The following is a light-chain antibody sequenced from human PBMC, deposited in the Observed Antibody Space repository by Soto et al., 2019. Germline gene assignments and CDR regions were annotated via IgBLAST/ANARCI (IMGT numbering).Light chain of an antibody. V-gene: IGLV1-40*01. CDR3: QSYDSSLSRHVF. J-gene: IGLJ2*01. Sequence: QSVLTQPPSVSGAPGQRVTISCTGSSSNIGAGYGVHWYQQLPGTAPKLLIFGNNNRPSGVPDRFSGSKSGTSASLAITGLQTEDEADYYCQSYDSSLSRHVFFGGGTKLTVL. CDR1: SSNIGAGYG. CDR2: GNN.